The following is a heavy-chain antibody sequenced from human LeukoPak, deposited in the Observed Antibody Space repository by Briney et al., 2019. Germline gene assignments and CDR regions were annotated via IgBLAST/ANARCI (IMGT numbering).Heavy chain of an antibody. Sequence: PGGSLRLSCAASGFTFTDYWMSWVRQAPGKGLEWVANIKRDGSEKYYVDSVRGRFTISRDNAKNSLYLQISSLRAEDTATYYCARDPYDRGGYGAFDLWGLGTAITVSS. V-gene: IGHV3-7*01. J-gene: IGHJ3*01. CDR3: ARDPYDRGGYGAFDL. CDR2: IKRDGSEK. CDR1: GFTFTDYW. D-gene: IGHD3-22*01.